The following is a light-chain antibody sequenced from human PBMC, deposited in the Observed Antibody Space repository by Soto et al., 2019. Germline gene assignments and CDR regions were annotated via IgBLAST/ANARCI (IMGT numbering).Light chain of an antibody. J-gene: IGKJ1*01. Sequence: DTVLTQSPGTLSLSPGERATLSCRASQSVNGNYLAWYQQKPGQAPRLLIYGTSSRATGIPDRFSGSGSGTDFTLTISRLEPEDFAVYYCQQCGSVPGTFGQGTKVDIK. V-gene: IGKV3-20*01. CDR2: GTS. CDR1: QSVNGNY. CDR3: QQCGSVPGT.